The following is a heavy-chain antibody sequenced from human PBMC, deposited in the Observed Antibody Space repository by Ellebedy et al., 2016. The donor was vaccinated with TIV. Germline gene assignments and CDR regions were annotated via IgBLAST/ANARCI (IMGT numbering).Heavy chain of an antibody. CDR3: ARDGEGDEGFDY. J-gene: IGHJ4*02. D-gene: IGHD3-10*01. CDR2: FDTSGST. Sequence: SETLSLXCTVSGVSISRHYWSWVRQPAGKGLEWIGRFDTSGSTNYNPSLLSRVVLSADTSKNHFSLKLTSVTAADTAVYYCARDGEGDEGFDYWGRGALVTVSS. V-gene: IGHV4-4*07. CDR1: GVSISRHY.